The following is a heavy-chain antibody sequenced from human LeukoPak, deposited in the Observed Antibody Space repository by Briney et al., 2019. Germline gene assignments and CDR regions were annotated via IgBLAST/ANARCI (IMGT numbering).Heavy chain of an antibody. Sequence: SETLSLTCTVSSGSISSSSYYWGWIRQPPGKGLEWIGSIYYSGSTYYNPSLKSRVTISVDTSKNQFSLKLSSVTAADTAVYYCARDLDYYGSGSYYQSHYFDYWGQGTLVTVSS. CDR3: ARDLDYYGSGSYYQSHYFDY. CDR2: IYYSGST. CDR1: SGSISSSSYY. D-gene: IGHD3-10*01. J-gene: IGHJ4*02. V-gene: IGHV4-39*07.